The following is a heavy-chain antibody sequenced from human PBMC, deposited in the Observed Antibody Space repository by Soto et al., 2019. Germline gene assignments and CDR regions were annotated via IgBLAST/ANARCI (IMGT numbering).Heavy chain of an antibody. V-gene: IGHV1-8*01. CDR1: GYTFTSYD. J-gene: IGHJ4*02. CDR2: MNPTSGNT. CDR3: ARGEWELSY. Sequence: QVQLVQSGAEVKKPGASVKVSCKISGYTFTSYDVNWVRQATGQGLEWVGWMNPTSGNTGYAQKFQGRVTMTRDISISTAYMELSSLKSEDTAVYYCARGEWELSYWGQGTLVTVAS. D-gene: IGHD1-26*01.